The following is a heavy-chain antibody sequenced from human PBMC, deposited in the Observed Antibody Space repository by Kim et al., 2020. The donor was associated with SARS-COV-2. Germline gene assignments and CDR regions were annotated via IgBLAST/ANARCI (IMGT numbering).Heavy chain of an antibody. CDR2: ISYDGSNK. CDR1: GFTFRSYA. D-gene: IGHD6-19*01. Sequence: GGSLRLSCAASGFTFRSYAMHWVRQAPGKGLEWVVVISYDGSNKYYADSVKGRFTISRDNSKNTLYVQVNSLRAEDTAVYFCARDLSPGYSSGWTYCYYGMAVWGQGSTVTVSS. V-gene: IGHV3-30*04. CDR3: ARDLSPGYSSGWTYCYYGMAV. J-gene: IGHJ6*01.